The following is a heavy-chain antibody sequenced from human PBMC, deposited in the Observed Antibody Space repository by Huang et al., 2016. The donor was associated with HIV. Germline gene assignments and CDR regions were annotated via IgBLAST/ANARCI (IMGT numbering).Heavy chain of an antibody. CDR3: AKGRTTVAKAFDY. D-gene: IGHD4-17*01. Sequence: EVQLLESGGDLVQPGGSLRLSCAASGFTFSIYAMTWVRQAPGKVLEWVSTMCGGDGNTYYADSVKGRFTISRDNSKNTLYLQIHSLGAEDTAIYYCAKGRTTVAKAFDYWGQGTLVTVSS. CDR1: GFTFSIYA. V-gene: IGHV3-23*01. CDR2: MCGGDGNT. J-gene: IGHJ4*02.